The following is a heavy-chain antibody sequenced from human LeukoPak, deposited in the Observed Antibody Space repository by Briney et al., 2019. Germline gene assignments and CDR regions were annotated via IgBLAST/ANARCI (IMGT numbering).Heavy chain of an antibody. J-gene: IGHJ4*02. D-gene: IGHD1-26*01. Sequence: SETLSLTCAVSGYSISSSNWWGWIRHPPGKGLEWIGYIYYSGSTYYNPSLKSRVTMSVGTSKNQFSLKLSSVTAVDTAAYYCASAGAPLPFWGQGTLVTVSS. V-gene: IGHV4-28*01. CDR3: ASAGAPLPF. CDR1: GYSISSSNW. CDR2: IYYSGST.